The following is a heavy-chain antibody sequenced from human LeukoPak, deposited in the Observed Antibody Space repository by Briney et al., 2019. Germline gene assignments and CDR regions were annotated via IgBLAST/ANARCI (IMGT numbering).Heavy chain of an antibody. V-gene: IGHV1-8*01. CDR3: ARDPLDRGDNWFDP. J-gene: IGHJ5*02. D-gene: IGHD2-2*03. CDR2: MNPNSGNT. Sequence: ASVRVSCKASGYTFTSYDINWVRQATGQGLEWMGWMNPNSGNTGYAQKFQGRVTMTRNTSISTAYMELSSLRSEDTAVYYYARDPLDRGDNWFDPWGQGTLVTVSS. CDR1: GYTFTSYD.